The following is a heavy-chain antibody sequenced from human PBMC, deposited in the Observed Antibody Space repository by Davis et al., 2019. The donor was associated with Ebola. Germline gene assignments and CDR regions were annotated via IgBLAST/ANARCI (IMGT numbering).Heavy chain of an antibody. V-gene: IGHV1-46*03. D-gene: IGHD5-12*01. Sequence: AASVKVSCKTSGYSFTGDFLHWVRQAPGQGLEWMGMINPNDGRTIYAQKFQGRVTVTRDTSTTTVYMDLSSLRSEDTALYYCTTPGGQDSGYDVFDIWGQGTMVTVSS. CDR2: INPNDGRT. J-gene: IGHJ3*02. CDR3: TTPGGQDSGYDVFDI. CDR1: GYSFTGDF.